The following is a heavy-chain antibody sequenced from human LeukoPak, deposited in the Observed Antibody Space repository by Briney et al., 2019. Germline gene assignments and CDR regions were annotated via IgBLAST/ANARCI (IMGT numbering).Heavy chain of an antibody. J-gene: IGHJ4*02. D-gene: IGHD4-17*01. Sequence: GGSLRLSCAASGFTFNNYAMNWVRQAPGKGLEWVSSISGGGETTYYADSAKGRFTISRDNSQNTLYPQMNSLRAEDTAVYYCARDYADYVGYFFFDYWGQGTLVTVSS. CDR3: ARDYADYVGYFFFDY. CDR2: ISGGGETT. V-gene: IGHV3-23*01. CDR1: GFTFNNYA.